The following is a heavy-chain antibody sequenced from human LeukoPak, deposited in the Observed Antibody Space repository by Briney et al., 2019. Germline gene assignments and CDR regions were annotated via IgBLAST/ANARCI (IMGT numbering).Heavy chain of an antibody. CDR2: IYYSGST. D-gene: IGHD3-10*01. J-gene: IGHJ4*02. Sequence: KSGGTLRLSCAASGFTFSSHGMSWIRQPPGKGLEWIGSIYYSGSTYYNPSLKSRVTISVDTSKNQFSLKLSSVTAADMAVYYCARQGLLWFGELFDYWGQGTLVTVSS. CDR3: ARQGLLWFGELFDY. CDR1: GFTFSSHG. V-gene: IGHV4-39*01.